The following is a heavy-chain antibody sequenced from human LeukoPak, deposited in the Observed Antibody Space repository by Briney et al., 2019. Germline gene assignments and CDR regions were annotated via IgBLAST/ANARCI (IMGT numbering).Heavy chain of an antibody. CDR2: IYYSGST. CDR1: GYSISSGYY. D-gene: IGHD3-3*01. V-gene: IGHV4-61*01. CDR3: ARGNPSSHYDFWSGYFTRNWFDP. J-gene: IGHJ5*02. Sequence: SETLSLTCTVSGYSISSGYYWSWIRQPPGKGLEWIGYIYYSGSTNYNPSLKSRVTISVDTSKNQFSLKLSSVTAADTAVYYCARGNPSSHYDFWSGYFTRNWFDPWGQGTLVTVSS.